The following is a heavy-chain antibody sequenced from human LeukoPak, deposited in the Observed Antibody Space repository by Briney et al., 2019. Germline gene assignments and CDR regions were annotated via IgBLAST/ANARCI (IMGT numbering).Heavy chain of an antibody. D-gene: IGHD6-19*01. CDR1: GFTFRSFS. V-gene: IGHV3-30-3*01. CDR2: ISYDGSNK. Sequence: PGGSLRLSCAASGFTFRSFSMHWVRRAPGKGLEWVAIISYDGSNKRYADSVKGRFTISRDNSKNTLYLQMNSLGTEDTAVYFCAKDRAITVAGTGLDYWGQGALVTVSS. J-gene: IGHJ4*02. CDR3: AKDRAITVAGTGLDY.